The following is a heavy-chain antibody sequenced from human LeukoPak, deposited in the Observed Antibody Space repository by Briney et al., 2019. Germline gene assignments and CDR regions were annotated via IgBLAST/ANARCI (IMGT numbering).Heavy chain of an antibody. CDR1: GGSISSGGYY. J-gene: IGHJ4*02. CDR3: ARDPGGDPVRIDY. D-gene: IGHD3-16*01. CDR2: IYYSGST. Sequence: SETLSLTCSVSGGSISSGGYYWSWIRQHPGKGLEWIGYIYYSGSTYYNPSLKSRVTISVDTSKNQFSLKLSSVTAADTAVYYCARDPGGDPVRIDYWGQGTLVTVSS. V-gene: IGHV4-31*03.